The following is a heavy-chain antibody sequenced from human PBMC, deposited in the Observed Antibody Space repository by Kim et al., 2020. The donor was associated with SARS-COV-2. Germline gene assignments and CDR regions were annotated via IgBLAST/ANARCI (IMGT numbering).Heavy chain of an antibody. D-gene: IGHD3-10*01. Sequence: SETLSLTCAVSGGSISSSNWWSWVRQPPGKGLEWIGEIYHSGSTNYNPSLKSRVTISVDKSKNQFSLKLSSVTAADTAVYYCAREGTYYYGSGSYYNETYYYYGMDVWGQGTTVTVSS. CDR3: AREGTYYYGSGSYYNETYYYYGMDV. V-gene: IGHV4-4*02. J-gene: IGHJ6*02. CDR2: IYHSGST. CDR1: GGSISSSNW.